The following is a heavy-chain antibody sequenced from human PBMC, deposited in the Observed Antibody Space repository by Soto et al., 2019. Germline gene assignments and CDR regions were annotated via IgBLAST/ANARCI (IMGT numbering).Heavy chain of an antibody. CDR1: GYTFTSYG. V-gene: IGHV1-18*01. D-gene: IGHD3-9*01. CDR2: ISAYNGNT. Sequence: ASVKVSCKASGYTFTSYGIIWLRQAPGQVLEWMGWISAYNGNTNYAQKLQGRVTMTTDTSTSTAYMELSRLRSDDTAVYYCARGDGCCSSDSCYHKYYDILTGYPRGAFDILGQGTTVNVS. CDR3: ARGDGCCSSDSCYHKYYDILTGYPRGAFDI. J-gene: IGHJ3*02.